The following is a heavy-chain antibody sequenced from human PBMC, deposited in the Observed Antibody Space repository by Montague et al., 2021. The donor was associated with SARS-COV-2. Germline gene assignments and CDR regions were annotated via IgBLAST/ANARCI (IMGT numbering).Heavy chain of an antibody. J-gene: IGHJ4*02. CDR3: AGVRLFSYLGY. CDR1: GTSIRSGGYY. D-gene: IGHD2/OR15-2a*01. V-gene: IGHV4-31*03. Sequence: TLSLTCTVSGTSIRSGGYYWTWIRQHPGKGLEWIGYIFHTGRAYYNPSLEARVNISVDTSNNLFSLRLISVTAADTAMYFCAGVRLFSYLGYWGQGTLVTVSS. CDR2: IFHTGRA.